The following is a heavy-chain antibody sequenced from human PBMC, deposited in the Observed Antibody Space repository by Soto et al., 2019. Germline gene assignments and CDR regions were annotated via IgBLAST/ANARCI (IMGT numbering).Heavy chain of an antibody. V-gene: IGHV6-1*01. J-gene: IGHJ6*02. Sequence: SQTLSLTCAISGDSVSGYSAAWNWIRQSPSRGLEWLGRTYYRSKWYYEYAVSVESRITIHPDTSKNQFSLHLNSVSPDDTAVYYCARDRASFYYYGLDVWGQGTTVTVSS. CDR3: ARDRASFYYYGLDV. CDR2: TYYRSKWYY. CDR1: GDSVSGYSAA.